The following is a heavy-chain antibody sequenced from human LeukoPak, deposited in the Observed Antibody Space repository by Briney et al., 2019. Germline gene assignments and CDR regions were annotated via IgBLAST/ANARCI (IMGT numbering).Heavy chain of an antibody. Sequence: PSQTLSLTCTVSGGFISSGGYYWSWIRQPPGKGLEWIGYIYYSGSTYYNPSLKSRVTISVDTSKNQFSLKLTSVTAADTAVYYCARDHGYSGTYSWFDPWGQGTLDTVSS. CDR3: ARDHGYSGTYSWFDP. D-gene: IGHD1-26*01. CDR1: GGFISSGGYY. CDR2: IYYSGST. V-gene: IGHV4-30-4*08. J-gene: IGHJ5*02.